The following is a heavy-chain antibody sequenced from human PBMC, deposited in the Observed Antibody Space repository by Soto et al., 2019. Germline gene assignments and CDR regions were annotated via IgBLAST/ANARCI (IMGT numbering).Heavy chain of an antibody. Sequence: EVQVVESGGGLVQPEGSLRLSCAASGFTFSDHYMDWVREAPGKGVEGVGRMKNKANSYTTEYGAPVKGRFIISRDDSKNSVFLQMNRLKTDDTAVYYCTRVRLCSSRSSGCWGQGILVTVSS. CDR2: MKNKANSYTT. J-gene: IGHJ4*02. CDR1: GFTFSDHY. CDR3: TRVRLCSSRSSGC. V-gene: IGHV3-72*01. D-gene: IGHD6-19*01.